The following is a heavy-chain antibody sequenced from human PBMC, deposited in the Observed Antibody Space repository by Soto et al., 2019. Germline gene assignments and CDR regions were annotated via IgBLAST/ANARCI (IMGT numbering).Heavy chain of an antibody. CDR2: ISSSSGYI. D-gene: IGHD5-12*01. J-gene: IGHJ4*02. V-gene: IGHV3-21*01. CDR1: GFTFSSNS. Sequence: EVQLVESGGGLVKPGGSLRLSCAASGFTFSSNSMIWVRQAPGKGLEWVSSISSSSGYIYYAVSVKGRFTISRDNAKNSLYLQTNSLRAEDTAVYYCAGTNSGYDFPFDYWGQGTLVTVSS. CDR3: AGTNSGYDFPFDY.